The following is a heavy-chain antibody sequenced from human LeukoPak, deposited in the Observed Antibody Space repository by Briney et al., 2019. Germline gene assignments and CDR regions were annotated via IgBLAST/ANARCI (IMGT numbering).Heavy chain of an antibody. CDR1: GFTFSSYN. CDR2: ISTSSYTI. J-gene: IGHJ4*02. Sequence: GGSLRLSCAASGFTFSSYNMNWVRQAPGKGLEWVSYISTSSYTIYYADSVKGRFTISRDNAKNSLYLQMNSLRAEDTAVYYCVRDVSGGSAALDYWGQGTLVTVSS. D-gene: IGHD2-15*01. V-gene: IGHV3-48*04. CDR3: VRDVSGGSAALDY.